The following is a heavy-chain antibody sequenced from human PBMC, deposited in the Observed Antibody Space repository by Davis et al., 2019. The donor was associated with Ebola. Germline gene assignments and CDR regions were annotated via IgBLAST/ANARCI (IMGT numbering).Heavy chain of an antibody. D-gene: IGHD5-12*01. CDR3: TTPGGQDSGYDVFDI. Sequence: GESLKISCAASGFTFSDYYMSWIRQAPGKGLEWVSYISSSSSYTNYADSVKGRFTISRDNAKNSLYLQMNSLRAEDTAVYYCTTPGGQDSGYDVFDIWGQGTMVTVSS. V-gene: IGHV3-11*06. CDR1: GFTFSDYY. J-gene: IGHJ3*02. CDR2: ISSSSSYT.